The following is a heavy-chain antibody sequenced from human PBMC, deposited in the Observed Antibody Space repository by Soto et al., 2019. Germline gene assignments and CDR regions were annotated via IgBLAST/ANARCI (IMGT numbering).Heavy chain of an antibody. CDR2: IDPSDSYT. CDR3: ARQKQSRLLWFGELFRTNWFDP. V-gene: IGHV5-10-1*01. CDR1: GYSFTSYW. Sequence: PGESLKISCKGSGYSFTSYWISWVRQMPGKGLEWMGRIDPSDSYTNYSPSFQGHVTISADKSISTAYLQWSSLKASDTAMYYCARQKQSRLLWFGELFRTNWFDPWGQGTLVTV. J-gene: IGHJ5*02. D-gene: IGHD3-10*01.